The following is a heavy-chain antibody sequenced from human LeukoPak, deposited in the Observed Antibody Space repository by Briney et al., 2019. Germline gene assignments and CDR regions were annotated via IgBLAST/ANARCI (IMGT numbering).Heavy chain of an antibody. CDR2: ISGSATST. Sequence: PGGSLRLSCAASGFTFSSYAMSWVRQAPGKGLEWVSAISGSATSTYYADSVKGRFTISRDNSKNTLYLQMNSLRAEDTAVYYCATLDSAPTDYWGQGTLVTVSS. CDR1: GFTFSSYA. J-gene: IGHJ4*02. V-gene: IGHV3-23*01. CDR3: ATLDSAPTDY. D-gene: IGHD3/OR15-3a*01.